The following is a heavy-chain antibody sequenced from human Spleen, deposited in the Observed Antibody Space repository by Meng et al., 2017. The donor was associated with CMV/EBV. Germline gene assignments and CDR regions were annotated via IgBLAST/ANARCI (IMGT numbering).Heavy chain of an antibody. J-gene: IGHJ6*02. Sequence: LSCTVSGGSISSGDYYWSWIRQPPGKGLEWIGYISSSGNTYYIPSLKSRLTISLDTSKNQFSLKLDSVTAADTAVYYCARKSVTLVRGVSDYYYSMDVWGQGTTVTVSS. CDR2: ISSSGNT. V-gene: IGHV4-30-4*08. CDR3: ARKSVTLVRGVSDYYYSMDV. CDR1: GGSISSGDYY. D-gene: IGHD3-10*01.